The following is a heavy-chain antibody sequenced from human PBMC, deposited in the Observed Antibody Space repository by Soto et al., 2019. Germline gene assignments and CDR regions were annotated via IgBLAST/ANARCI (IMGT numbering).Heavy chain of an antibody. J-gene: IGHJ6*02. CDR3: ARDEAVVTPRYYGMDV. Sequence: ASVKVSCKASGGTFSSYAISWVRQAPGQGLEWMGGIIPIFGTANYAQKFQGRVTITADKSTSTAYMELSSLRSEDTAVYYCARDEAVVTPRYYGMDVWGQGTTVTVSS. D-gene: IGHD2-21*02. CDR1: GGTFSSYA. CDR2: IIPIFGTA. V-gene: IGHV1-69*06.